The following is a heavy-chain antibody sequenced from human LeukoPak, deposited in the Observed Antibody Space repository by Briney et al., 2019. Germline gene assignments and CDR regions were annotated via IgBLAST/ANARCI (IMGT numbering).Heavy chain of an antibody. D-gene: IGHD4-17*01. CDR3: ARIAVTTYWFDP. Sequence: RGGSLRLSCAASGFTVSSNYMSWVRQAPGKGLEWVSVIYSGGSTYYADSVKGRFTISRDNSKNTLYLQMNSLRAEDTAVYYCARIAVTTYWFDPWGQGTLVTVSS. CDR1: GFTVSSNY. CDR2: IYSGGST. V-gene: IGHV3-53*01. J-gene: IGHJ5*02.